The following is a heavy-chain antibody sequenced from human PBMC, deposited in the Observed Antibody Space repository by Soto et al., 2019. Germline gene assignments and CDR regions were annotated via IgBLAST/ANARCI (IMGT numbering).Heavy chain of an antibody. CDR2: LSYSGST. D-gene: IGHD6-13*01. V-gene: IGHV4-59*02. CDR3: ARDVRATAFFDF. Sequence: SETLSLTCTISGVSVSGYYWSWIRQPPGKGLEWIGYLSYSGSTHYNPSLKGRVTISVDTSNPQFSLKLGSVTAADTAVYFCARDVRATAFFDFWGQGALVTVSS. J-gene: IGHJ4*02. CDR1: GVSVSGYY.